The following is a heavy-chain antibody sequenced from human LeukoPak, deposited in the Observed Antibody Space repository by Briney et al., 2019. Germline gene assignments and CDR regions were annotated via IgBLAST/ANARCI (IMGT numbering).Heavy chain of an antibody. CDR2: INPNSGNT. D-gene: IGHD3-9*01. CDR1: GYTFTYYY. J-gene: IGHJ4*02. Sequence: ASVKVSCKASGYTFTYYYMYWVRQAPGQGLEWMGWINPNSGNTNYAQKFQGRVTMTRDTSISTASMELSRLTSDDTAVYYCARDRKVLTGSFDYWGREPWSPSPQ. V-gene: IGHV1-2*02. CDR3: ARDRKVLTGSFDY.